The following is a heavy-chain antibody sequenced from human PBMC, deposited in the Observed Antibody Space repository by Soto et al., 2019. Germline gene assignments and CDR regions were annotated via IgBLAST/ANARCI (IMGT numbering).Heavy chain of an antibody. V-gene: IGHV4-31*03. D-gene: IGHD2-21*02. CDR1: GGSISSGGYY. CDR3: ARVCGGDCHYGMDV. J-gene: IGHJ6*02. CDR2: IYYSGST. Sequence: QVQLQESGPGLVKPSQTLSLTCTVSGGSISSGGYYWTWIRQHPGKGLEWIGYIYYSGSTYYNPSLECRVTISVDTSKNQFSLKLSSVTAADTAVYYCARVCGGDCHYGMDVWGQGTTVTVSS.